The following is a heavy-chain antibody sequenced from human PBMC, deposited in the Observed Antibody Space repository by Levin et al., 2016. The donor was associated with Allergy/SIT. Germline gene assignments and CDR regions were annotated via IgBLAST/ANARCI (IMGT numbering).Heavy chain of an antibody. Sequence: GESLKISCAASGFTFSSYAMSWVRQAPGKGLEWVSAISGSGGSTYYADSVKGRFTISRDNSKNTLYLQMNSLRAEDTAVYYCAKEDGEYSSSQWGGPYYYYGMDVWGQGTTVTVSS. CDR3: AKEDGEYSSSQWGGPYYYYGMDV. V-gene: IGHV3-23*01. CDR2: ISGSGGST. J-gene: IGHJ6*02. CDR1: GFTFSSYA. D-gene: IGHD6-6*01.